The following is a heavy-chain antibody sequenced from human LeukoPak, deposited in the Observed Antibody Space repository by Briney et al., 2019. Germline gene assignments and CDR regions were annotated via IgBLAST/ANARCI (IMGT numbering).Heavy chain of an antibody. CDR2: IRYDGSNK. CDR1: GFTFSSYG. J-gene: IGHJ4*02. Sequence: GGCLRLSCAASGFTFSSYGMHWVSQAPGKGLEWVVFIRYDGSNKYYADSVKGRFTISRDNSKNTLYLQMNSLRAEDTAVYYCAKDRRVTIFGVVIGPFDYWGQGTLVTVSS. D-gene: IGHD3-3*01. CDR3: AKDRRVTIFGVVIGPFDY. V-gene: IGHV3-30*02.